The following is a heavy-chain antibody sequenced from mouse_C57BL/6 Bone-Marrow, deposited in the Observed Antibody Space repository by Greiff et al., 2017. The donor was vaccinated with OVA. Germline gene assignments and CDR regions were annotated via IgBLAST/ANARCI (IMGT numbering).Heavy chain of an antibody. CDR1: GYTFTDYE. CDR2: IDPETGGT. CDR3: TRDGHGRGWYFDV. V-gene: IGHV1-15*01. J-gene: IGHJ1*03. Sequence: VKLVESGAELVRPGASVTLSCKASGYTFTDYEMHWVKQTPVHGLEWIGAIDPETGGTAYNQKFKGKAILTADKSSSTAYMELRSLTSEDSAVYYCTRDGHGRGWYFDVWGTGTTVTVSS. D-gene: IGHD1-2*01.